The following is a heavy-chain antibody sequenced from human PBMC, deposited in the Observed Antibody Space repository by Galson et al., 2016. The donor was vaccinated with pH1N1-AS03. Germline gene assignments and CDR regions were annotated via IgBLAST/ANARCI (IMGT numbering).Heavy chain of an antibody. D-gene: IGHD5-24*01. V-gene: IGHV2-26*01. Sequence: PALVKPTQTLTLTCTVSGFSLNNTRMSVSWIRQSPGKAPEWLAQIFSNGEKSYITSLKSRLTISRDTSRSQVVLTLTNMDPVDTATYYSARSLEGTYNHYYYGMDVWGQGTTVTVSS. CDR1: GFSLNNTRMS. J-gene: IGHJ6*02. CDR2: IFSNGEK. CDR3: ARSLEGTYNHYYYGMDV.